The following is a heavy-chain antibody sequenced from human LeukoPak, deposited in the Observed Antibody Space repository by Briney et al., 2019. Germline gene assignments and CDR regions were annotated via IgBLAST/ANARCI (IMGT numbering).Heavy chain of an antibody. J-gene: IGHJ4*02. CDR1: GFTFSSCE. CDR2: ISSSGSTI. CDR3: AKRGLPDY. Sequence: GGSLRLSCAASGFTFSSCEMNWVRQAPGKGLEWVSYISSSGSTIYYADSVKGRFSVSRDNSKNTLYVQMNSLRAEDTAVYYCAKRGLPDYWGQGTLVTVSS. V-gene: IGHV3-48*03. D-gene: IGHD3-10*01.